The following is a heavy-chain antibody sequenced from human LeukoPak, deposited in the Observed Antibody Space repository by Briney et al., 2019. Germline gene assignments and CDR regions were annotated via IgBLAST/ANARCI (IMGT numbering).Heavy chain of an antibody. CDR2: IYSGGST. J-gene: IGHJ3*02. D-gene: IGHD2-15*01. CDR1: GFTVSSNY. V-gene: IGHV3-53*01. CDR3: ASTPAPRVVVGGSGAFDI. Sequence: GGSLRLSCAASGFTVSSNYMSWVRQAPGKGLEWVSVIYSGGSTYYADSVKGRFTISRDNSKNTLYLQMNSLRAEDTAVYYCASTPAPRVVVGGSGAFDIWGQGTMVTVSS.